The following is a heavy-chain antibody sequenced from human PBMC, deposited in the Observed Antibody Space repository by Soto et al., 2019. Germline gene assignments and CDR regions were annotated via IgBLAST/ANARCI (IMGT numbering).Heavy chain of an antibody. CDR1: GFTFSSYS. V-gene: IGHV3-48*02. CDR2: ISSSSSTI. J-gene: IGHJ6*02. Sequence: GGSLRLSCAAPGFTFSSYSMNWVRQAPGEGLEWVSYISSSSSTIYYADSVKGRFTISRDNAKNSLYLQMNSLRDEDTAVYYCARLCISTSCPSASYGMDVWGQGTTVTVSS. D-gene: IGHD2-2*01. CDR3: ARLCISTSCPSASYGMDV.